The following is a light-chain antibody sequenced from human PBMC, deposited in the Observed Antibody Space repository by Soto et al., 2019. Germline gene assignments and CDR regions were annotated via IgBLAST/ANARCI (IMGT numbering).Light chain of an antibody. J-gene: IGKJ5*01. V-gene: IGKV3D-15*01. CDR1: QSLNRD. Sequence: IVMTQSPATLSMSPWERATLSCRASQSLNRDLAWYQQKPGQAPRLLIYGASNRATGIPDRFSGSGSGTDFTLTISRLEPEDFAVYYCQQYHNWPITFGQGTRLEIK. CDR3: QQYHNWPIT. CDR2: GAS.